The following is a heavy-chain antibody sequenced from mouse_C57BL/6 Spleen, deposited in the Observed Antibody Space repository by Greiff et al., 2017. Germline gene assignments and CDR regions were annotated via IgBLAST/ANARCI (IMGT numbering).Heavy chain of an antibody. Sequence: QVQLQQPGAELVKPGASVKVSCKASGYTFTSYWMNWVKQRPGQGLEWIGRIHPSDSDTNYNQKFKGKATLTVDKSSSTAYMQLSSLAIEDSAVYYWANVGAWFAYWGQGTLVTVSA. CDR2: IHPSDSDT. D-gene: IGHD4-1*01. J-gene: IGHJ3*01. CDR1: GYTFTSYW. CDR3: ANVGAWFAY. V-gene: IGHV1-74*01.